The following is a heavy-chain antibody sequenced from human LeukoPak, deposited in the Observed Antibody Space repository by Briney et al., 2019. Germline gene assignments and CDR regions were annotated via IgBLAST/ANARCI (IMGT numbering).Heavy chain of an antibody. Sequence: GESLRLSCAASGFTFTTYWMSWVRQAPGEGLEWVSSISSSSGYIYYADSVKGRFTISRDNAKNSLYLQMNSLRAEDTAVYYCARDLGYSGSRDLDYWGQGTLVTVSS. J-gene: IGHJ4*02. CDR2: ISSSSGYI. V-gene: IGHV3-21*01. CDR1: GFTFTTYW. CDR3: ARDLGYSGSRDLDY. D-gene: IGHD1-26*01.